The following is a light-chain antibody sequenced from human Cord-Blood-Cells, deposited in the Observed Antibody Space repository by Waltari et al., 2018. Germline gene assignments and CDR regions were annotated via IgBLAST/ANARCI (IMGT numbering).Light chain of an antibody. J-gene: IGKJ2*01. V-gene: IGKV1-39*01. CDR1: QSISSY. CDR3: QQSYSTPPT. Sequence: DIQMTQSPSSLPASVGDRVTITFRASQSISSYLNWYQQKPGKATKLLIYAASSLQSGVPSRFSGSGSGTDFTLTISSLQPEDFATYYCQQSYSTPPTFGQGTRLEIK. CDR2: AAS.